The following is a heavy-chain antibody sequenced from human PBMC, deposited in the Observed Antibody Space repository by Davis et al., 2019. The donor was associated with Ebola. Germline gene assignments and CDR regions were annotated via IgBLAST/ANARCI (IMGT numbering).Heavy chain of an antibody. CDR1: GGSISSSSYF. CDR2: IYYTGST. D-gene: IGHD6-13*01. V-gene: IGHV4-39*01. CDR3: ARQYRNSIAAILAAEGGMDV. Sequence: SETLSLTCTVSGGSISSSSYFWDWIRQPPGKGLEWIGSIYYTGSTYYNPSLRSRVTISVDTSKNQFSLKLSSVSAADTAVYYCARQYRNSIAAILAAEGGMDVWGQGTTVTVSS. J-gene: IGHJ6*02.